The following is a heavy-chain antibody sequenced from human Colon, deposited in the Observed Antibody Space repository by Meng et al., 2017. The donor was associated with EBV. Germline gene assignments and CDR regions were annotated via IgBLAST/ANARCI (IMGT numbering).Heavy chain of an antibody. CDR3: SRDLAGSDDY. CDR2: TNETGATT. CDR1: GFTFSSYW. Sequence: EVQLVESGGALVQPGGSLRLSCAASGFTFSSYWIHWVRQATGKGLEWVSRTNETGATTTYADSVKGRFTISRDNAKNTLYLQMNSLRAEDTAVYYCSRDLAGSDDYWGQGTLGTVSS. V-gene: IGHV3-74*03. D-gene: IGHD1-14*01. J-gene: IGHJ4*02.